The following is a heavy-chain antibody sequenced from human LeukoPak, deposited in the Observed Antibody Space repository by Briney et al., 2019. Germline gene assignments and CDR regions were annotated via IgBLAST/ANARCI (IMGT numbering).Heavy chain of an antibody. CDR2: IYYSGST. Sequence: SETLSLTCTVPGGSISSHYWSWIRQPPGKGLECIGYIYYSGSTNYNPSLKSRVAISVDTSKNQFSLKLSSVTAADTAVYYCARDRVGDFWSGYYHNWFDPWGQGTLVTVSS. CDR1: GGSISSHY. CDR3: ARDRVGDFWSGYYHNWFDP. V-gene: IGHV4-59*11. J-gene: IGHJ5*02. D-gene: IGHD3-3*01.